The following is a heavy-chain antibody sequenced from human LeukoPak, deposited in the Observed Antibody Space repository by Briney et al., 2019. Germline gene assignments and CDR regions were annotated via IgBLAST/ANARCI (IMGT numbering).Heavy chain of an antibody. CDR1: GFTFSSYG. D-gene: IGHD2-15*01. CDR3: ARDRDCSGGSCYRYYYYGMDV. J-gene: IGHJ6*02. Sequence: GGSPRLSCAASGFTFSSYGMHWVRQAPGKGLEWVAVIWYDGSNKYYADSVKGRFTISRDNSKNTLYLQMNSLRAEDTAVYYCARDRDCSGGSCYRYYYYGMDVWGQGTTVTVSS. V-gene: IGHV3-33*01. CDR2: IWYDGSNK.